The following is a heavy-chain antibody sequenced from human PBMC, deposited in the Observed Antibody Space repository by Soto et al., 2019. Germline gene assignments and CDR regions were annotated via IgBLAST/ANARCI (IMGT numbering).Heavy chain of an antibody. CDR3: VKGEYYYDSSGYYPFDY. Sequence: GGSLRLSCAASGWNFSSYAMHWVRQAPGKGLEYVSSISTNGGSTHYADSVKGRFTISRDNSKNTQYLQMSSLRADDTAVYYCVKGEYYYDSSGYYPFDYWGQGTLVTVSS. V-gene: IGHV3-64D*06. J-gene: IGHJ4*02. CDR1: GWNFSSYA. CDR2: ISTNGGST. D-gene: IGHD3-22*01.